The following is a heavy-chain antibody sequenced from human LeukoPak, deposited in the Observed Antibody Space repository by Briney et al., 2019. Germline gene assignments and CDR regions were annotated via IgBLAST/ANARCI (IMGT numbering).Heavy chain of an antibody. D-gene: IGHD3-16*02. J-gene: IGHJ4*02. V-gene: IGHV1-46*01. CDR3: ARGTYYDYVWGSYRTLDY. CDR2: INPSGGNT. Sequence: GASVKVSCKASGYTFTSYYMHWVRQAPGQGLEWMGIINPSGGNTNYAQKLQGRVTMTTDTSTSTAYMELRSLRSDDTAVYYCARGTYYDYVWGSYRTLDYWGQGTLVTVSS. CDR1: GYTFTSYY.